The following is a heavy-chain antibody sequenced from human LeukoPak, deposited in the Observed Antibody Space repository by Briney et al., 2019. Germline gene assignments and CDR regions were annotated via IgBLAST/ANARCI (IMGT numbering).Heavy chain of an antibody. V-gene: IGHV4-34*01. CDR2: INHSGSA. CDR3: ARVIVNYYYYYMDV. CDR1: GGSFSGYF. D-gene: IGHD1-26*01. Sequence: PSETLSLTCAVYGGSFSGYFWSWIRQPPGKGLEWIGEINHSGSANYNPSLKCRVTISVDTSKNQFSLKLSSVTAADTAVYYCARVIVNYYYYYMDVWGKGTTVTVSS. J-gene: IGHJ6*03.